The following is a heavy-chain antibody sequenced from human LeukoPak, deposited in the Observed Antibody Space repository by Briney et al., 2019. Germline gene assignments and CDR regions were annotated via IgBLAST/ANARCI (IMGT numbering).Heavy chain of an antibody. CDR3: ARGKVHYDSSGQATDAFDI. D-gene: IGHD3-22*01. J-gene: IGHJ3*02. V-gene: IGHV1-69*01. CDR1: GGTFSIYA. CDR2: IIPIFGTA. Sequence: SVTVSCKASGGTFSIYAISWVRQAPGQGLEWMGGIIPIFGTANYAQKFQGRVTITADESTSTAYMELSSLRSEDTAVYYCARGKVHYDSSGQATDAFDIWGQGTMVTVSS.